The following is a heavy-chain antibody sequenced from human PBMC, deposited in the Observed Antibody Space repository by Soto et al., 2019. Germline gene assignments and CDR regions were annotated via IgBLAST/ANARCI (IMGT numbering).Heavy chain of an antibody. CDR1: GFTFSSYG. J-gene: IGHJ4*02. CDR3: AKSRYCSSTSCYTMDDY. Sequence: GGSLRLSCAASGFTFSSYGMHWVRQAPGKGLEWVAVIWYDGSNKYYADSVKGRFTISRDNSKNTLYLQMNSLRAEDTAVYYCAKSRYCSSTSCYTMDDYWGQGSLVIVSS. V-gene: IGHV3-33*06. D-gene: IGHD2-2*02. CDR2: IWYDGSNK.